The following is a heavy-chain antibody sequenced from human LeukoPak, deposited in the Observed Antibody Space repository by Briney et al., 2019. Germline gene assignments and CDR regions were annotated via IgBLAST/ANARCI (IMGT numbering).Heavy chain of an antibody. CDR3: ARGIGSSSWPHYYYGMDV. J-gene: IGHJ6*02. Sequence: SETLSLTCTVSGGSISSSSYYWGWIRQPPRKGLEWIGSIYYSGSTYYNPSLKSRVTISVDTSKNQFSLKLSSVTAADTAVYYCARGIGSSSWPHYYYGMDVWGQGTTVTVSS. V-gene: IGHV4-39*07. CDR2: IYYSGST. D-gene: IGHD6-13*01. CDR1: GGSISSSSYY.